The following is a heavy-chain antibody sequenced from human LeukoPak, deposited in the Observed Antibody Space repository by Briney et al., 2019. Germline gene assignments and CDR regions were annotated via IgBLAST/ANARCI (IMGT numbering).Heavy chain of an antibody. Sequence: ASVKVSCTASGYTFTGYYMHWVRQAPGQGLEWMGWINTNTGNPTYAQGFTGRFVFSLDTSVSTAYLQISSLKAEDTAVYYCAREGGVVPIDYWGQGTLVTVSS. J-gene: IGHJ4*02. D-gene: IGHD2-2*01. CDR3: AREGGVVPIDY. V-gene: IGHV7-4-1*02. CDR2: INTNTGNP. CDR1: GYTFTGYY.